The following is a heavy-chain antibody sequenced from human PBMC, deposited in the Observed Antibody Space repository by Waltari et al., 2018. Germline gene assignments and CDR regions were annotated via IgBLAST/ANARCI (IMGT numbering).Heavy chain of an antibody. Sequence: EVQLVESGGGLVKPGGSLRLSCAASGFPFSTDWMNWVRQAPGKGLVWVSRINNDGSSTSYADSVKGRFTISRDNARNTLDLQMSSLRVEDTAVYYCARDYGMDVWGQGTTVTVSS. CDR3: ARDYGMDV. J-gene: IGHJ6*02. CDR1: GFPFSTDW. CDR2: INNDGSST. V-gene: IGHV3-74*01.